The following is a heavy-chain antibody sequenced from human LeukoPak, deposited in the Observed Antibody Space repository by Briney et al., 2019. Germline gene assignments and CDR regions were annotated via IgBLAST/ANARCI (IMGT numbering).Heavy chain of an antibody. D-gene: IGHD6-19*01. CDR1: GDSISGPNG. V-gene: IGHV4-4*02. CDR3: ARDLTNTAVSGD. J-gene: IGHJ1*01. CDR2: IYHTESI. Sequence: SETLSLTCAVSGDSISGPNGWSWVRQPPGKGLEWIGKIYHTESIYYNPSLMSRVTISVDKSKNQISLNLNSVTAADTAVYYCARDLTNTAVSGDWGQGIRVTVSS.